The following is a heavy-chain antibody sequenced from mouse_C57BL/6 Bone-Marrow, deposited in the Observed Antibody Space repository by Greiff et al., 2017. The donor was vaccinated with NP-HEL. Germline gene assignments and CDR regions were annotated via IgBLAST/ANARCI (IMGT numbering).Heavy chain of an antibody. D-gene: IGHD2-1*01. CDR3: SRHEGKGAMDY. CDR1: EYEFPSHD. V-gene: IGHV5-2*01. CDR2: INSDGGST. Sequence: EVKVVESGGGLVQPGESLKLSCESNEYEFPSHDMSWVRKTPEKRLELVAAINSDGGSTYYPDTMERRFIISRDNTKKALYLQMSSLRSDDSALYYCSRHEGKGAMDYWGQGTSVTVSS. J-gene: IGHJ4*01.